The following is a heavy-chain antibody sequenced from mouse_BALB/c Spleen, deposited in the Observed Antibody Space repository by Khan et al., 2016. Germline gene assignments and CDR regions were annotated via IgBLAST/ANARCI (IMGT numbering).Heavy chain of an antibody. CDR1: GFDFSRYW. D-gene: IGHD2-12*01. Sequence: EVELVESGGGLVQPGGSLNLSCAASGFDFSRYWMSWARQAPGKGQEWIGEINPGSSTINYTPSLKDKFIISRDNAKNTLYLQMSKVRSEETALYYCARLLLLRAMDDWGQGTSVTVSS. V-gene: IGHV4-2*02. CDR3: ARLLLLRAMDD. J-gene: IGHJ4*01. CDR2: INPGSSTI.